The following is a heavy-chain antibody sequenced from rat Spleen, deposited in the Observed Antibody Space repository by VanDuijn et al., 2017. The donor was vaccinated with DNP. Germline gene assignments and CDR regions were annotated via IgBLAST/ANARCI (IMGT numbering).Heavy chain of an antibody. J-gene: IGHJ2*01. D-gene: IGHD1-4*01. CDR2: IRYDGGST. Sequence: EVQLVESGGGLVQPGRSLKLSCAASGFSFSDYYMAWVRQAHTKGLEWVAYIRYDGGSTYYGDSVKGRFTISRDNVKSTLYLQMNSLRSEDMATYYCARHVLPLRVWDYWGQGVMVTVSS. V-gene: IGHV5-22*01. CDR1: GFSFSDYY. CDR3: ARHVLPLRVWDY.